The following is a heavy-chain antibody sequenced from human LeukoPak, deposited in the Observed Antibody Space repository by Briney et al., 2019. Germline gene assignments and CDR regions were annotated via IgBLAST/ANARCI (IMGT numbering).Heavy chain of an antibody. CDR1: GFTFSSYG. V-gene: IGHV3-30*02. J-gene: IGHJ4*02. CDR3: ASPKGNYYDTPDY. Sequence: PGGSLRLSCAASGFTFSSYGMHWVRQAPGKGLEWVAFIHYDGTIKYYADSVKGRFTISRDNSKNTLYLQMNSLRAEDTAVYYCASPKGNYYDTPDYWGQGTLVTVSS. D-gene: IGHD3-22*01. CDR2: IHYDGTIK.